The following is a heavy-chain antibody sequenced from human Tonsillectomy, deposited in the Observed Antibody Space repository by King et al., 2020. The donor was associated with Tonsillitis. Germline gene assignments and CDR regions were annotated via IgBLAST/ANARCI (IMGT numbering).Heavy chain of an antibody. D-gene: IGHD3-3*01. V-gene: IGHV1-46*03. Sequence: VQLVQSGAEVKKPGASVTISCKASGYTFTAYYMHWVRQAPGQGLEWVGVINPSAGSTIYSPKFQGRVTMTRDTSTTTVYMELSSLTSEDTAVYYCARDRAISENWFDPWGQGTLVTVSS. CDR1: GYTFTAYY. CDR3: ARDRAISENWFDP. J-gene: IGHJ5*02. CDR2: INPSAGST.